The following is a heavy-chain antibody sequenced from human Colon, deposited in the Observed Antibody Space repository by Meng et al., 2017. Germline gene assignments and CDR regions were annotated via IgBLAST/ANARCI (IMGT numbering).Heavy chain of an antibody. V-gene: IGHV4-4*02. D-gene: IGHD3-9*01. Sequence: QVPVPDAGPALVNPSGRLFLTGAVFSCSISSSNWWSWVRQPPGKGLEWIGEISQSGTTYYNPSLKSRVTITGDWSKNQFSLNLNSVTAADTALYYCVRQGMTSYSWGYWGQGTLVTVSS. CDR3: VRQGMTSYSWGY. CDR1: SCSISSSNW. J-gene: IGHJ4*02. CDR2: ISQSGTT.